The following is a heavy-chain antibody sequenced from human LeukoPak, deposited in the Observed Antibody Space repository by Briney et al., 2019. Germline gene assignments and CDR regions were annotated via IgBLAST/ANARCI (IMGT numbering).Heavy chain of an antibody. Sequence: PSETLSLTCAVYGGSFSGYYWSWIRQPPGKGLEWIGEINHSGSTNYNPSLKSRVSISVDTSKKQFSLKLSSVTAADTAVYYCARGKSYYDFWGQGTLVTVSS. CDR2: INHSGST. D-gene: IGHD3-3*01. V-gene: IGHV4-34*01. J-gene: IGHJ4*02. CDR1: GGSFSGYY. CDR3: ARGKSYYDF.